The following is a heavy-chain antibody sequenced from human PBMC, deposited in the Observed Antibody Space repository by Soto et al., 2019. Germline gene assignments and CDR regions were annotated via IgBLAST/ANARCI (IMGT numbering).Heavy chain of an antibody. CDR3: ITRAAYGGGWY. CDR1: GFTFSNAW. V-gene: IGHV3-15*04. Sequence: PGGSLRLSCAASGFTFSNAWLSWVRQAPGKGLEWVGRIESKTDGGTGAIDYAAPVKGRFTISRDDSKNTLYLQMNSLKTEDTAVYYCITRAAYGGGWYWGQGTLVTVSS. CDR2: IESKTDGGTGAI. J-gene: IGHJ4*02. D-gene: IGHD6-19*01.